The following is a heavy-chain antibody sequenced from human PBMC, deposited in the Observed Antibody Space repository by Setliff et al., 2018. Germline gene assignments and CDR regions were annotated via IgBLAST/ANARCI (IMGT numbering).Heavy chain of an antibody. CDR1: GFTFTNYA. CDR3: AKDGMGPTYTYFFDF. J-gene: IGHJ4*02. V-gene: IGHV3-23*01. D-gene: IGHD1-26*01. Sequence: GGSLRLSCAASGFTFTNYAMNWVRQAPGKGLEWVSTISGDGDSTYYADSVMGRFTISRDNSKDSLYLQLNSLRVEDTAVYYCAKDGMGPTYTYFFDFWGQGSQVTVSS. CDR2: ISGDGDST.